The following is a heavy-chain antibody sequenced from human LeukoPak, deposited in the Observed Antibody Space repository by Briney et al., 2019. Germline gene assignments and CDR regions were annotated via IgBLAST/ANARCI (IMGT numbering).Heavy chain of an antibody. CDR1: GFTFSSYA. V-gene: IGHV3-23*01. CDR2: ISGSGGST. J-gene: IGHJ1*01. CDR3: VRAKGGYSYGLNPAEYFQH. Sequence: PGGSLRLSCAASGFTFSSYAMSWVRQAPGKGLEWVSAISGSGGSTYYADSVKGRFTISRDNSKNTLYLQMNSLRAEDTAVYYCVRAKGGYSYGLNPAEYFQHWGQGTPVTVSS. D-gene: IGHD5-18*01.